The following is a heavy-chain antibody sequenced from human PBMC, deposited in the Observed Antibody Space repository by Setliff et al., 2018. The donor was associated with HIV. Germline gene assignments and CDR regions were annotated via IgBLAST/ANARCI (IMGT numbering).Heavy chain of an antibody. CDR1: GGTFSSYA. Sequence: GASVKVSCKASGGTFSSYAISGVRQAPGQGLEWMGGSNSATGGTNYAQNFQGWVTVTRDTSINTVYMELSSLKSDDTAVYYCARDYLHVFDIWGQGTMVTVSS. CDR3: ARDYLHVFDI. CDR2: SNSATGGT. V-gene: IGHV1-2*04. J-gene: IGHJ3*02.